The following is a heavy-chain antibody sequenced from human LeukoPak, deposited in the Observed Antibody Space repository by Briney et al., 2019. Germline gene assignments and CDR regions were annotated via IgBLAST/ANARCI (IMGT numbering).Heavy chain of an antibody. J-gene: IGHJ6*02. D-gene: IGHD3-16*01. Sequence: PSETLSLTCTVSGGSISTYYWTWIRQPPGKGLEWIGYIYYSGSTNCNPSLKSRVTISVDTSKNQFSLKLSSVTAADTAVYYCARVAAGGYYYYGMDVWGQGTTVTVSS. CDR2: IYYSGST. V-gene: IGHV4-59*01. CDR1: GGSISTYY. CDR3: ARVAAGGYYYYGMDV.